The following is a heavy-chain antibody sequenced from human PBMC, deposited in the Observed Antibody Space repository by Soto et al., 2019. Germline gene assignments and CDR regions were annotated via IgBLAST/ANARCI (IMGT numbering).Heavy chain of an antibody. Sequence: PSETLSLTCTVSGGSISSSSYYWGWIRQPPGKGLEWIGSIYYSGSTYYNPSLKSRVTISVDTSKNQFSLKLSSVTAADTAVYYCASTIAAAMVNWFDPWGQGTLVTVSS. D-gene: IGHD6-13*01. CDR1: GGSISSSSYY. J-gene: IGHJ5*02. CDR3: ASTIAAAMVNWFDP. CDR2: IYYSGST. V-gene: IGHV4-39*01.